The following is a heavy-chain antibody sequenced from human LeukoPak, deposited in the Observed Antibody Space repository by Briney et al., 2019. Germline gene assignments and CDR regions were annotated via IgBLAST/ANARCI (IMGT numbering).Heavy chain of an antibody. CDR2: IRGSGGST. J-gene: IGHJ4*02. D-gene: IGHD3-10*01. V-gene: IGHV3-23*01. CDR1: GFTFSSYA. CDR3: AKSGITMVRGVTSYYFDY. Sequence: GGSLGLSCAASGFTFSSYAMSWVRQALGKGLEWVSAIRGSGGSTYYADSVKGRFTISRDNSKNTLYLQMNSLRAEDTAVYYCAKSGITMVRGVTSYYFDYWGQGTLVTVSS.